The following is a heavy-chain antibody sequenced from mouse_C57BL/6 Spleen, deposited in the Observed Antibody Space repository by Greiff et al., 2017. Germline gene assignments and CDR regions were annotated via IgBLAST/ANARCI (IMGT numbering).Heavy chain of an antibody. CDR3: ARDGSSSGY. CDR1: GYSFTGYY. Sequence: VQLQQSGPELVKPGASVKISCKASGYSFTGYYMNWVKQSPEKSLEWIGEINPSTGGTTYNQKFKAKATLTVDKSSSTAYMQLKSLTSEDSAVYYCARDGSSSGYWGQGTTLTVSS. CDR2: INPSTGGT. J-gene: IGHJ2*01. D-gene: IGHD1-1*01. V-gene: IGHV1-42*01.